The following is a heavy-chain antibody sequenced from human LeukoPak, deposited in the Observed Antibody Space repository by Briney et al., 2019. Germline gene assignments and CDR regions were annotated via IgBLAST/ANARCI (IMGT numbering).Heavy chain of an antibody. CDR2: IYHSGST. D-gene: IGHD6-13*01. CDR3: ARGAGVMAAAGTFDY. J-gene: IGHJ4*02. CDR1: GGSISSGGYS. Sequence: SETLSLTCAVSGGSISSGGYSWSWIRQPPGKGLEWIGYIYHSGSTYYNPSLKSRVTISVDRSKNQFSLKLSSVTAADTAVYYCARGAGVMAAAGTFDYWGQGTLVTVSS. V-gene: IGHV4-30-2*01.